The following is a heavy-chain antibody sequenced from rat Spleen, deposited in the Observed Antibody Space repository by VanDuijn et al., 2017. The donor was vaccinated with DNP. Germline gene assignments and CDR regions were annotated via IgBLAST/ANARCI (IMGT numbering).Heavy chain of an antibody. CDR2: ISYDVTRT. D-gene: IGHD1-11*01. V-gene: IGHV5-17*01. J-gene: IGHJ4*01. CDR3: ATFEGRDA. CDR1: GFTLSDYA. Sequence: EVQLVESGGGLVQPGRSLKLSCAASGFTLSDYAMVWVRQAPKKGLEWVATISYDVTRTYYRDSVKGRFTISRDNAKSTLYLQMDSLRSEDTATYYCATFEGRDAWGQGTSVTVSS.